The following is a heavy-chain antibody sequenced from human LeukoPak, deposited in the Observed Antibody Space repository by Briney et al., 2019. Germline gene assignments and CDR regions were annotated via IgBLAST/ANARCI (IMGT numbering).Heavy chain of an antibody. D-gene: IGHD2-8*02. J-gene: IGHJ4*02. Sequence: PGRSLRLSCAASGFTFSSVSLHWVRQAPGQGPEWLAVISFDGRVKYYGDSVKGRFTISRDNSKNTVYLEMNSLRAEDTAVYYCARSDGYCAGGSCSPDYWGQGTLVTVSS. CDR1: GFTFSSVS. CDR2: ISFDGRVK. V-gene: IGHV3-30*03. CDR3: ARSDGYCAGGSCSPDY.